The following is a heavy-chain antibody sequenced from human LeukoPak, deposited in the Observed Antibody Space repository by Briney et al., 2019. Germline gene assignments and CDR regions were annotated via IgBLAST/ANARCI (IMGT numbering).Heavy chain of an antibody. D-gene: IGHD2-2*02. Sequence: GGSLGLSCAASGFTFSSYAMHWVRQAPGKGLEWVAVISYDGSNKYYADSVKGRFTISRDNAKNSLYLQMNSLRAEDTAVYYCTRLVREGYCSSTSCYTSVSYYYYYYMDVWGKGTTVTVSS. CDR1: GFTFSSYA. V-gene: IGHV3-30-3*01. J-gene: IGHJ6*03. CDR2: ISYDGSNK. CDR3: TRLVREGYCSSTSCYTSVSYYYYYYMDV.